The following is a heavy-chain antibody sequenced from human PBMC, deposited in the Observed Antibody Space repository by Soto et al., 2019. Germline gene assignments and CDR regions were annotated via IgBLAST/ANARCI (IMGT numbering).Heavy chain of an antibody. V-gene: IGHV4-59*08. D-gene: IGHD6-19*01. CDR3: ARLAGFDKSLDS. CDR1: GGSISSYY. Sequence: SETLSLTCTVSGGSISSYYWSWIRQPPGKGLEWIGYIYYTGTTTYNPSIKSRVTISVDSSKNQFSLNLTSVSAADTAVYYCARLAGFDKSLDSWGQGTLVTV. CDR2: IYYTGTT. J-gene: IGHJ5*01.